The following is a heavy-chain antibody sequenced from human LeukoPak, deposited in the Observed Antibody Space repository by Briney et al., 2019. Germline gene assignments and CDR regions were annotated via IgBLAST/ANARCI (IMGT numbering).Heavy chain of an antibody. J-gene: IGHJ4*02. V-gene: IGHV3-15*01. CDR1: GFTFDDYA. D-gene: IGHD3-10*01. Sequence: GRSLRLSCAASGFTFDDYAMHWVRQAPGKGLEWVGRIKSKTDGGTTDYAAPVKGRFTISRDDSKNTLYLQMNSLKTEDTAVYYCTTGVSSDWGQGTLVTVSS. CDR2: IKSKTDGGTT. CDR3: TTGVSSD.